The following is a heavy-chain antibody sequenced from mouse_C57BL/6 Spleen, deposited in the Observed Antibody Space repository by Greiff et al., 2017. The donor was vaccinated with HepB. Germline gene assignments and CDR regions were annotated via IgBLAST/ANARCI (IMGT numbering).Heavy chain of an antibody. CDR2: IYPGSGST. V-gene: IGHV1-55*01. J-gene: IGHJ2*01. D-gene: IGHD1-1*02. Sequence: QVQLQQSGAELVKPGASAKMSCKASGYTFTSYWITWVKQRPGQGLEWIGDIYPGSGSTNYNEKFKSKATLTVDTSSSTAYMQLSSLTSEDSAVYYCAREGDFGGYPPHFDYWGQGTTLTVSS. CDR3: AREGDFGGYPPHFDY. CDR1: GYTFTSYW.